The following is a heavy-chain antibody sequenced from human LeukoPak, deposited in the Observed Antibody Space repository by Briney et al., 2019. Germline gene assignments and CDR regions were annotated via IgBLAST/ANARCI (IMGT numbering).Heavy chain of an antibody. CDR1: GFTFSSYG. Sequence: PGRSLRLSCAASGFTFSSYGMHWVRQAPGKGLEWVAVISYDGSNKYYADSVKGRLTISRDNSKNTLYLQMNSLRAEDTAVYYCARDQGSSWYYFDYWGQGTLVTVSS. J-gene: IGHJ4*02. V-gene: IGHV3-30*03. CDR2: ISYDGSNK. CDR3: ARDQGSSWYYFDY. D-gene: IGHD6-13*01.